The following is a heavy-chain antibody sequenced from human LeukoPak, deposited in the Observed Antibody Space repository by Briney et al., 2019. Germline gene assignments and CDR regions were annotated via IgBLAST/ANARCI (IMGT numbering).Heavy chain of an antibody. V-gene: IGHV3-30*02. D-gene: IGHD3-22*01. Sequence: QPGGSLRLSCAASGFTFSSLGMHWVRQIPGKGLEWVAFIRNDGSYTDYADSVKGRFTISRDNSKNTLYLQMNSLRPEDTAMYYCAKSNSVYYYLFEYWGQGILVPVSS. CDR1: GFTFSSLG. CDR2: IRNDGSYT. J-gene: IGHJ4*02. CDR3: AKSNSVYYYLFEY.